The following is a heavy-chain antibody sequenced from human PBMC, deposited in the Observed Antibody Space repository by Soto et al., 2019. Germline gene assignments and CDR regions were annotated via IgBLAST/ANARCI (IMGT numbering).Heavy chain of an antibody. CDR1: GGSITSANW. Sequence: PSETLSLTCAVSGGSITSANWWTWVRQPPGGGLEWIGEISHSGITNYKASLKSRVTMSVDKTKNDVSLTLTSVTAADTAVYYCARVIRGWFDPWGQGTPVTVS. CDR2: ISHSGIT. J-gene: IGHJ5*02. CDR3: ARVIRGWFDP. V-gene: IGHV4-4*02.